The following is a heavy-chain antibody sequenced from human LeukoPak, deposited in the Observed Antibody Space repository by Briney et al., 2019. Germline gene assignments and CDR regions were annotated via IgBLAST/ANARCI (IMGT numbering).Heavy chain of an antibody. D-gene: IGHD1-26*01. J-gene: IGHJ4*02. CDR1: GYTFTGYY. V-gene: IGHV1-2*02. CDR3: ARGGRVWELLFLGDHDD. Sequence: ASVKVSCKASGYTFTGYYMHWVRQAPGQGLEWMGWINPKSGGTNYAQKFQGRVTMTRDTSISTAYMELSRLRSDDTAVYYCARGGRVWELLFLGDHDDWGQGTLVTVSS. CDR2: INPKSGGT.